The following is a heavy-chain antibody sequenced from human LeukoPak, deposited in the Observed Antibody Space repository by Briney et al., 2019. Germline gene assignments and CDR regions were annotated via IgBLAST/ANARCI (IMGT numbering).Heavy chain of an antibody. V-gene: IGHV1-58*02. CDR2: IVVSSGNT. J-gene: IGHJ4*02. CDR3: AADDILTGYYVY. D-gene: IGHD3-9*01. CDR1: GFTFTSSA. Sequence: GASVKVSCKASGFTFTSSAMQWVRQARGQRLGWIGWIVVSSGNTKYAQKFQERVTITRDMSTSTAYMELSSLRSEDTAVYYCAADDILTGYYVYWGQGTLVTVSS.